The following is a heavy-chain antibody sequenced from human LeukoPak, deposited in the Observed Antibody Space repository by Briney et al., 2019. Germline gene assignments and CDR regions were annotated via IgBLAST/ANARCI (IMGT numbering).Heavy chain of an antibody. J-gene: IGHJ4*02. V-gene: IGHV1-8*01. CDR3: ARAIRNQLLSDY. CDR1: GYTFTSYD. Sequence: WASVKVPCKASGYTFTSYDVIWVRLAPGQGLEWMGWMNPNSGNTGYAQKFQGRVTMTGDTSISTAYMELSSLISDDTAVYYCARAIRNQLLSDYWGQGTLVTVSS. D-gene: IGHD2-2*01. CDR2: MNPNSGNT.